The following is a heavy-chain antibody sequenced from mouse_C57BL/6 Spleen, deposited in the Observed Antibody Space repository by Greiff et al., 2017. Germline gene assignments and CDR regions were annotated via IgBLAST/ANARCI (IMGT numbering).Heavy chain of an antibody. J-gene: IGHJ2*01. CDR2: IDPETGGT. CDR1: GYTFTDYE. V-gene: IGHV1-15*01. Sequence: VQLQQSGAELVRPGASVTLSCKASGYTFTDYEMHWVKQTPVHGLEWIGAIDPETGGTAYNQKFKGKAILTADKSSSTAYMELRSLTSEDSAGYYSTRDTTASYFDYWGQGTTLTVSS. D-gene: IGHD1-2*01. CDR3: TRDTTASYFDY.